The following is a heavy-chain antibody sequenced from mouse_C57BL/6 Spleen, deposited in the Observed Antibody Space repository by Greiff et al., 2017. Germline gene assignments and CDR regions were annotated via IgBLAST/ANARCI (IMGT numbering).Heavy chain of an antibody. D-gene: IGHD1-3*01. CDR2: IDPNSGST. CDR3: DNEGRPCYFDV. J-gene: IGHJ1*03. V-gene: IGHV1-72*01. CDR1: GYTFTSYW. Sequence: QVQLHQSGAELVQPGASVKLSCKASGYTFTSYWMHWVKQRPGRGLEWIGRIDPNSGSTKYNEKFKSKATLTIDKPSNTANMQLSSLKSEDSAVSDCDNEGRPCYFDVWGTGTTVTVSS.